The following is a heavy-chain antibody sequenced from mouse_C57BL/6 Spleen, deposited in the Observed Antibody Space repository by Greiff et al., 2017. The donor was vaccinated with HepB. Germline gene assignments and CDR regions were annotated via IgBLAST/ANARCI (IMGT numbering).Heavy chain of an antibody. CDR2: ISNGGGST. Sequence: EVMLVESGGGLVQPGGSLKLSCAASGFTFSDYYMYWVRQTPEKRLEWVAYISNGGGSTYYPDTVKGRFTISRDNAKNTLYLQLSRLKSEDTAMYYCARGGYDDYYAMDYWGQGTSVTVSS. D-gene: IGHD2-3*01. J-gene: IGHJ4*01. V-gene: IGHV5-12*01. CDR3: ARGGYDDYYAMDY. CDR1: GFTFSDYY.